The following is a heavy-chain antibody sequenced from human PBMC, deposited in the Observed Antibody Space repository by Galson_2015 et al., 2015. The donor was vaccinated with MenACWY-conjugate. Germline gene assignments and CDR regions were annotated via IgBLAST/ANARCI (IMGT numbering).Heavy chain of an antibody. CDR1: GASISSTSYY. J-gene: IGHJ4*02. CDR2: MRNSEGV. Sequence: SETLSLTCTVSGASISSTSYYWGWIRQPPGKGLEWIGSMRNSEGVYYNPSLKSRVTVSADTSKNQFSLKLSSVIAADTALYYCVNSYGFWGGFNYWGQGTLVAVSS. V-gene: IGHV4-39*01. D-gene: IGHD5-18*01. CDR3: VNSYGFWGGFNY.